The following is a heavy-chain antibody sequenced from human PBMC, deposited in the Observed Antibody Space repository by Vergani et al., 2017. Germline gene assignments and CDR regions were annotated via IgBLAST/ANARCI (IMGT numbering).Heavy chain of an antibody. V-gene: IGHV1-69*01. CDR1: GGTFSSYA. CDR2: IIPIFGTA. D-gene: IGHD3-9*01. Sequence: QVQLVQSVAEVKKPGSSVKVSCKASGGTFSSYAISWVRQAPGQGLEWMGGIIPIFGTANYAQKFQGRVTITADESTSTAYMELSSLRSEDTAVYYCARGSHTVRYFAWLLINNWFDPWGQGTLVTVSS. J-gene: IGHJ5*02. CDR3: ARGSHTVRYFAWLLINNWFDP.